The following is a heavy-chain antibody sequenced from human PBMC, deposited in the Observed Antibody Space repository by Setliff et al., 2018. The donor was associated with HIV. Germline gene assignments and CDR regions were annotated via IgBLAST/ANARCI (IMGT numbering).Heavy chain of an antibody. CDR1: GYTLTDYY. CDR3: AKCSEMLGTPATSSGYYCGWFDP. CDR2: INPDTGGT. D-gene: IGHD3-22*01. Sequence: GASVKVSCKASGYTLTDYYIHWVRQAPGQGLEWIGWINPDTGGTNSAQRFQGRVTMTRDMSITTAYMELSSLKSDDTAMYYCAKCSEMLGTPATSSGYYCGWFDPWGQGTLVTVSS. J-gene: IGHJ5*02. V-gene: IGHV1-2*02.